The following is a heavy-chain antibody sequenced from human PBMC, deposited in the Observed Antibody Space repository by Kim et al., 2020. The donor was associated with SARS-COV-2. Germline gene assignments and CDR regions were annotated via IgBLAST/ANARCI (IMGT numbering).Heavy chain of an antibody. CDR3: ARHDFWSGN. D-gene: IGHD3-3*01. Sequence: GGSLRLSCAASGFTFSSYWMHWVRQAPGKGLVWVSRINSNGSSTNYADSVKGRFNISRDNAKNTLYLQMNSLRAEDTAVYYCARHDFWSGNWGQGTLVTVSS. CDR1: GFTFSSYW. CDR2: INSNGSST. J-gene: IGHJ4*02. V-gene: IGHV3-74*01.